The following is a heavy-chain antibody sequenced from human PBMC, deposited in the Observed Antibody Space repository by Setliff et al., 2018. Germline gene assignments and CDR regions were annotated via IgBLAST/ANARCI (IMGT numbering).Heavy chain of an antibody. V-gene: IGHV1-18*01. J-gene: IGHJ4*02. CDR1: GFTFTYFG. CDR3: AKEPAMSLTEAVRRSYYDYALDV. CDR2: ISGHNGKT. D-gene: IGHD5-12*01. Sequence: ASVKVSCKASGFTFTYFGISWVRLAPGQGLEWMGWISGHNGKTMYAQKFQDRVVMTTDTDTGTAYMELRSLRFDDSAIYYCAKEPAMSLTEAVRRSYYDYALDVWGQGTLVTVSS.